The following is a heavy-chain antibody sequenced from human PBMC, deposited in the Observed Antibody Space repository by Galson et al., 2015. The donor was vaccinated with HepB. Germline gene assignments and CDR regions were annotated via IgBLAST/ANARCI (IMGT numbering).Heavy chain of an antibody. CDR1: GFTFSSYS. J-gene: IGHJ6*03. Sequence: SLRLSCAASGFTFSSYSMNWVRQAPGKGLEWVSSISSSSSYIYYADSVKGRFTISRDNAKNSLYLQMNSLRAEDTAVYYCARDVDCSSTGCYYYYMDVWGKGTTVTVSS. V-gene: IGHV3-21*01. D-gene: IGHD2-2*01. CDR3: ARDVDCSSTGCYYYYMDV. CDR2: ISSSSSYI.